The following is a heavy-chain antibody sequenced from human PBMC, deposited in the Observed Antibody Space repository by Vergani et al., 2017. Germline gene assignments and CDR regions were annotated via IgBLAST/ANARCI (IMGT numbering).Heavy chain of an antibody. D-gene: IGHD2-8*02. J-gene: IGHJ4*02. CDR1: GYTFTSFG. CDR2: ISPYNFNT. CDR3: ARGGHWSQPPSRFDF. Sequence: QLVQSGNEVKKAGSSVKVSCKASGYTFTSFGLSWVRQAPGQGLEWMGWISPYNFNTNYAQKFQGRVTVTADGSVSYMELRNLEPDDTAIYFCARGGHWSQPPSRFDFGAQGTLFPVSP. V-gene: IGHV1-18*01.